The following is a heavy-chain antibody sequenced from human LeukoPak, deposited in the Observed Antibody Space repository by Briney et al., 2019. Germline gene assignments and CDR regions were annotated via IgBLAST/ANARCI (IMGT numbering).Heavy chain of an antibody. D-gene: IGHD6-13*01. CDR2: FYHRGSH. V-gene: IGHV4-38-2*01. J-gene: IGHJ5*02. Sequence: SETLSLTCAVSGYSISNGYYWGWIRQPPGKGLECIGSFYHRGSHYYNPSLKSRVTISEDTSKNQFSLKLTSVTAADTAVYYCARLSSIRWYVDPWGQGTLVTVAS. CDR3: ARLSSIRWYVDP. CDR1: GYSISNGYY.